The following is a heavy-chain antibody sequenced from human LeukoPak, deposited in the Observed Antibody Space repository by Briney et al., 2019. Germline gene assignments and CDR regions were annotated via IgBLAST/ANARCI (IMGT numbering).Heavy chain of an antibody. CDR2: IYYSGST. D-gene: IGHD5-18*01. CDR1: GGSISSYY. CDR3: ARHRPQDTVMVTNYLYWYFDL. J-gene: IGHJ2*01. V-gene: IGHV4-59*08. Sequence: PSETLSLTCTVSGGSISSYYWSWIRQPPGKGLEWIGYIYYSGSTSYNPSLKSRVTISVDTSKNQFSLKLSSVTAADTAVYYCARHRPQDTVMVTNYLYWYFDLWGRGTLVTVSS.